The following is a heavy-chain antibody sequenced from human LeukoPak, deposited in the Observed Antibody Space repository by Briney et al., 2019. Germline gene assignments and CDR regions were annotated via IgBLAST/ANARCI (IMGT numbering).Heavy chain of an antibody. CDR3: ARSPGAVADGFDY. Sequence: GGSLRLSCAASGFTVSSNYMSWVRQAPGKGLEWVSVIYSGGSTYYADSVKGRFTISRDNSKNTLYLQMNSLRAEDTAVYYCARSPGAVADGFDYWGQGTPVTVSS. V-gene: IGHV3-53*01. CDR2: IYSGGST. J-gene: IGHJ4*02. CDR1: GFTVSSNY. D-gene: IGHD6-19*01.